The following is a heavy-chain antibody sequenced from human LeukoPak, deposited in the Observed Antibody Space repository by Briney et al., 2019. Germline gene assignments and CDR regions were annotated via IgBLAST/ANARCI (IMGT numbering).Heavy chain of an antibody. CDR3: ARVSWYGSILGYFDY. D-gene: IGHD6-13*01. J-gene: IGHJ4*02. CDR1: GYTFTGYY. V-gene: IGHV1-2*02. CDR2: INPNSGGT. Sequence: ASVKVSCKASGYTFTGYYMHWVRQAPGQGLEWMGWINPNSGGTNYAQKFQGRVTMTRDTSISTAYMELSRLRSDETAVYYCARVSWYGSILGYFDYWGQGTLVTVSS.